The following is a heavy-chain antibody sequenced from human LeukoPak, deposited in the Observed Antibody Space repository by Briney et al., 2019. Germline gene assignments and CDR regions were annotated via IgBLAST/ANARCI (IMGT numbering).Heavy chain of an antibody. CDR2: IIPIFGTA. CDR3: ARSRRGSFLVDY. J-gene: IGHJ4*02. V-gene: IGHV1-69*05. CDR1: GGTFSSYA. D-gene: IGHD3-10*01. Sequence: SVKVSCKASGGTFSSYAISWVRQAPGQGLEWMGGIIPIFGTANCAQKFQGRVTITTDESTSTAYMELSSLRSEDTAVYYCARSRRGSFLVDYWGQGTLVTVSS.